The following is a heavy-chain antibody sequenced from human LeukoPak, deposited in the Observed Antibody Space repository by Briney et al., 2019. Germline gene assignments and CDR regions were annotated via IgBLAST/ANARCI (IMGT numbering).Heavy chain of an antibody. Sequence: PSETLSLTCAVYGGSFSGYYWSWLRQPPGKGLEWIGEINHSGSTNYNPSLKSRVTISVDTPKNQFSLKLSSVTAADTAVYYCARTYYGSGSYRPIDYWGQGTLVTVSP. CDR3: ARTYYGSGSYRPIDY. V-gene: IGHV4-34*01. CDR2: INHSGST. J-gene: IGHJ4*02. CDR1: GGSFSGYY. D-gene: IGHD3-10*01.